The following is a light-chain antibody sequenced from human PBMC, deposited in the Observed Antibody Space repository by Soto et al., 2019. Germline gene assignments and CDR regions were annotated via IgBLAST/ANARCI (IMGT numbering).Light chain of an antibody. V-gene: IGKV3-20*01. Sequence: EIVLTQSPGTLSLSPGERATLSCRASQSVSSSYLAWYQQKPGQAPRLLIYDASSRATGIPDRFSGSGTGTDFILTSSRLEHEDFAVYYCQQYGSSPYTFGQGTKLEIK. CDR2: DAS. CDR1: QSVSSSY. J-gene: IGKJ2*01. CDR3: QQYGSSPYT.